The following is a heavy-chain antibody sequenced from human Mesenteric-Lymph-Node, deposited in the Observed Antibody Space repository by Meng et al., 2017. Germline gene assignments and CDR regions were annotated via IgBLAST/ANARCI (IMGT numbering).Heavy chain of an antibody. CDR1: GFTFSNYW. CDR2: TKQDGSEK. CDR3: AITLGYDYGYPQYFDY. Sequence: ESLKISFAASGFTFSNYWMTWVRQAPGKGLEWVANTKQDGSEKNYMDSVKGRFTISRDNAKSSLYLQMNSLRAEDTAIYYCAITLGYDYGYPQYFDYWGQGTMVTVSS. D-gene: IGHD5-18*01. V-gene: IGHV3-7*01. J-gene: IGHJ4*02.